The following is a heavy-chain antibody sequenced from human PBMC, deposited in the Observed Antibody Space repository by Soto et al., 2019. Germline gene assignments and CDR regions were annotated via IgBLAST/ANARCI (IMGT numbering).Heavy chain of an antibody. V-gene: IGHV4-4*02. Sequence: QVQLQESGPGLVKPSGTLSLTCAVSGGSISSSNWWSWVRQPPGKGLEWIGEIYHSGRTNYNPSPTSRVTVSVDQSKIQFALKLSSVTAADSAVYYSARVSGSNYYGMAVWGQGTTVTVSS. D-gene: IGHD1-26*01. CDR2: IYHSGRT. J-gene: IGHJ6*02. CDR1: GGSISSSNW. CDR3: ARVSGSNYYGMAV.